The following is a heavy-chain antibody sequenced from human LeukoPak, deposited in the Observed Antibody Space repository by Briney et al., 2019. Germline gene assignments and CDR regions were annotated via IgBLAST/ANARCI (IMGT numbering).Heavy chain of an antibody. V-gene: IGHV4-38-2*02. CDR2: IYHNGST. CDR1: GYSISSGYY. D-gene: IGHD3-3*01. CDR3: ARLVRLSANYDFWSGYYTEN. J-gene: IGHJ4*02. Sequence: PSETLSLTCTVSGYSISSGYYWGWIRQPPGKGLEWIGSIYHNGSTYYNPSLKSRVTISVDTSKNQFSLKLSSVTAADTAVYYCARLVRLSANYDFWSGYYTENWGQGTLVTVSS.